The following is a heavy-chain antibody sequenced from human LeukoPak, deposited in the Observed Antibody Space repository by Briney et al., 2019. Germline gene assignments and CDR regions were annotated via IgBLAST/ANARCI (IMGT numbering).Heavy chain of an antibody. CDR3: ARELALSMDV. J-gene: IGHJ6*02. CDR1: GFTFSSYE. V-gene: IGHV3-48*03. Sequence: PGGSLRLSCAASGFTFSSYEMNWVRQAPGKGLEWVSYISSSGSTIYYTDSVKGRFTISRDNAKNSLYLQMNSLRAEDTAVYYCARELALSMDVWGQGTTVTVSS. CDR2: ISSSGSTI. D-gene: IGHD6-13*01.